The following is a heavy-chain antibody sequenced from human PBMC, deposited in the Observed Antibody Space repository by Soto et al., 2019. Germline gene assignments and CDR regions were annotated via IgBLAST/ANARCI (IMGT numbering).Heavy chain of an antibody. CDR2: INGDGSGK. V-gene: IGHV3-7*01. Sequence: GGSLRLSCTVSGFAFRGAWMGWVRQGPGEGLEWVAKINGDGSGKYYPDSVKGRFTISRDDAKNSLFLQMDNVRVEDTALYYCTRNQYWGQGTLVTVSS. J-gene: IGHJ4*02. CDR3: TRNQY. CDR1: GFAFRGAW.